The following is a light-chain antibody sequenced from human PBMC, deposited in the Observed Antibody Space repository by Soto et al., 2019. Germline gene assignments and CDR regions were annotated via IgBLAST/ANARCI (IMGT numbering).Light chain of an antibody. J-gene: IGKJ2*01. CDR2: AAS. Sequence: DIQMTQSPSSLSASVGDRVTITCRASQSISSYLNWYQQKPGKAPKLLNYAASSLQSGVPSRFSGSGSGTDFTLTISRLQPEDFATYYCQQSYSTLYTFGQGTKLEIK. V-gene: IGKV1-39*01. CDR3: QQSYSTLYT. CDR1: QSISSY.